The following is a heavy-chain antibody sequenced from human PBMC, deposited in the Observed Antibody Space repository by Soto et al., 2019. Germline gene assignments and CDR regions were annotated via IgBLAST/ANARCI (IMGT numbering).Heavy chain of an antibody. J-gene: IGHJ4*02. CDR2: ISGSGGST. Sequence: GGSLRLSCAASGFTFSSYAMSWVRQAPGKGLEWVSAISGSGGSTYYADSVKGRFTISRDNSKNTLYLQMNSLRAEDTAVYYCAKDSNYIVVVPAATDLSDYWGQGTLVTVSS. CDR1: GFTFSSYA. V-gene: IGHV3-23*01. CDR3: AKDSNYIVVVPAATDLSDY. D-gene: IGHD2-2*01.